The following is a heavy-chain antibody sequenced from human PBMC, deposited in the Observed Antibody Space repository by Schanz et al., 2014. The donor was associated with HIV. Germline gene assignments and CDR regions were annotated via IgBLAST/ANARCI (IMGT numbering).Heavy chain of an antibody. V-gene: IGHV1-69*01. Sequence: QVQLVQFGAEVKKTGSSVKVSCKASGGTFRSNAITWVRQAPGQGLEWIGHFNVMLSKINSAQKFQGRVSMTADPSTNTAYMEMRGLRFEDTAVYYCASGRRSGIGWRMDVWGQGTTVSVSS. CDR1: GGTFRSNA. CDR3: ASGRRSGIGWRMDV. CDR2: FNVMLSKI. J-gene: IGHJ6*02. D-gene: IGHD6-19*01.